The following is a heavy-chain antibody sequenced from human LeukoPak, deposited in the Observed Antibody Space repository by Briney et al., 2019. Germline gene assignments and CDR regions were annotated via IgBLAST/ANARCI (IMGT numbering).Heavy chain of an antibody. D-gene: IGHD2-2*01. CDR1: GGSFSGDY. J-gene: IGHJ6*03. Sequence: SETLSLTCAVYGGSFSGDYWSWIRQPPGKGLEWIGEINHSGSTNYNPSLKSRVTISVDTSKNQFSLKLSSVTAADTAVYYCARGGDIVVVPAARRPVYMDVWGKGTTVTVSS. CDR3: ARGGDIVVVPAARRPVYMDV. V-gene: IGHV4-34*01. CDR2: INHSGST.